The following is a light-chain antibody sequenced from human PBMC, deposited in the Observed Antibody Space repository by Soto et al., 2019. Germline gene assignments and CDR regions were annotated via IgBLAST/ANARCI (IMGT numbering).Light chain of an antibody. V-gene: IGLV2-14*01. CDR1: SSDVGNYIF. CDR2: DIN. J-gene: IGLJ1*01. CDR3: VSYTTSASYV. Sequence: QSALTQPASVSGSPGQSITISCTGTSSDVGNYIFVSWYRQHPRKAPKLMIYDINNRPSGVSNRFSGSKSGNTASLTISGLQAEDEADYYCVSYTTSASYVFGPGTKLTVL.